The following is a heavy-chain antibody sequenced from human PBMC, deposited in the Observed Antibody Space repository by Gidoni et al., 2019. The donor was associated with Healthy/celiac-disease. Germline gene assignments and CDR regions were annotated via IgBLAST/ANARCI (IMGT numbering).Heavy chain of an antibody. J-gene: IGHJ4*02. V-gene: IGHV3-7*03. D-gene: IGHD2-15*01. Sequence: SWVRQAPGKGLEWVANIKQDGSEKYYVDSVKGRFTISRDNAKNSLYLQMNSLRAEDTAVYYCARDGGPGDIVVVVAAAYFDYWGQGTLVTVSS. CDR3: ARDGGPGDIVVVVAAAYFDY. CDR2: IKQDGSEK.